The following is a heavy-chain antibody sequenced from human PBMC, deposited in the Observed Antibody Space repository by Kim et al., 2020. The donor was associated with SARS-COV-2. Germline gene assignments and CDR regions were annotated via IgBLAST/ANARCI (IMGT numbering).Heavy chain of an antibody. Sequence: VKGRFTISRDNSKNTLFLQMRSLRPEDTAVYYCVKSGDGGTAAGLSPFDYWGQGTLVTVSS. V-gene: IGHV3-64D*09. D-gene: IGHD6-13*01. CDR3: VKSGDGGTAAGLSPFDY. J-gene: IGHJ4*02.